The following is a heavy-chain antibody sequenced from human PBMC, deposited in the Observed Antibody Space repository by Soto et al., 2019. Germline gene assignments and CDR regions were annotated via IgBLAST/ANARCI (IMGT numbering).Heavy chain of an antibody. CDR2: IYYSGST. D-gene: IGHD3-22*01. Sequence: SETLSLTCTVSGGSISSCYWSWIRQPPGKGLEWIGYIYYSGSTNYNPSLKSRVMISIETSKNQFSLNLQSVTPADTAVYYCARLGGYYQSLDTWGQGTLVTVSS. CDR3: ARLGGYYQSLDT. V-gene: IGHV4-59*01. J-gene: IGHJ5*02. CDR1: GGSISSCY.